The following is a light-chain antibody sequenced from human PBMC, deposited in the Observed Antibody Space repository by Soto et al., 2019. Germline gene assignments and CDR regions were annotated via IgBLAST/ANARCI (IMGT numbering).Light chain of an antibody. CDR2: NVS. V-gene: IGLV2-11*01. J-gene: IGLJ3*02. Sequence: QSVLTQPRSVSGSPGQSVTISCMGTSTDVGFFNYVSWYQHHPGKAPKLIISNVSERPSGVPDRFSGSKSGNTASLTISGLQAEDEADYYCCSYAGSYIQVFGGGTKLTVL. CDR3: CSYAGSYIQV. CDR1: STDVGFFNY.